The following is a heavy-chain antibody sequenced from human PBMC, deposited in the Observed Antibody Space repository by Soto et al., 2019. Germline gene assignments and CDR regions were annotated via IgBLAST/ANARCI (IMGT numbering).Heavy chain of an antibody. V-gene: IGHV3-48*01. CDR3: ASSHYYAGGGYPVPFDF. Sequence: GGSLRLSCGVSGFPFSNYSMNWVRQAPWKGLEWVSYIRSSSSTKYYADAVKGRFTISRDNAKNSLYLQMNSLRVEDTAVYYCASSHYYAGGGYPVPFDFWGHGTLVTVSS. J-gene: IGHJ4*01. D-gene: IGHD3-22*01. CDR1: GFPFSNYS. CDR2: IRSSSSTK.